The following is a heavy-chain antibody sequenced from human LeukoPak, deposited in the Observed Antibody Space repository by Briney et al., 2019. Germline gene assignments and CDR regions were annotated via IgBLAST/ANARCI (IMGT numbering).Heavy chain of an antibody. CDR2: IWHDGSSK. CDR3: AKDAQRGFDYSNSLEY. CDR1: GFIFSHYG. D-gene: IGHD4-11*01. J-gene: IGHJ4*02. Sequence: GGSLRLSCAASGFIFSHYGMHWVRQAPGKGLEWVAVIWHDGSSKYYADSVKGRFTVSRDNSENTVYLQMNSLRAEDTAVYYCAKDAQRGFDYSNSLEYWGQGDLVTVSS. V-gene: IGHV3-33*06.